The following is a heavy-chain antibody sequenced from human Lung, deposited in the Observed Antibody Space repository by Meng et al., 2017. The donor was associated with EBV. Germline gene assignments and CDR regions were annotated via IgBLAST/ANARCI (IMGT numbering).Heavy chain of an antibody. Sequence: EVQLVESGGAGVQPGGSLRLSCAASGFRFGENVMHWVRQVPEKSLEWVSTISSDGRSTFYSDSVRGRFSISRDNNKYSLSLQMNNLTTEDTALYFCSKEGGFSYFESWGQVTLVTVSS. J-gene: IGHJ4*02. CDR3: SKEGGFSYFES. V-gene: IGHV3-43*01. D-gene: IGHD3-16*01. CDR2: ISSDGRST. CDR1: GFRFGENV.